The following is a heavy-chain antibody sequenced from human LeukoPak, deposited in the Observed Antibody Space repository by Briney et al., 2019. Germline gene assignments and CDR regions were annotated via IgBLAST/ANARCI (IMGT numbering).Heavy chain of an antibody. CDR2: IYYSGST. CDR3: ARDSYGAGIYY. D-gene: IGHD4-17*01. Sequence: SETLFLTCTVSGVSISSSSYYWGWIRQPPGKGLEWIGSIYYSGSTYYNPPLKSRVTISVDTSKNQFSLKLSSVTAADTAVYYCARDSYGAGIYYWGQGTLVTVSS. CDR1: GVSISSSSYY. J-gene: IGHJ4*02. V-gene: IGHV4-39*02.